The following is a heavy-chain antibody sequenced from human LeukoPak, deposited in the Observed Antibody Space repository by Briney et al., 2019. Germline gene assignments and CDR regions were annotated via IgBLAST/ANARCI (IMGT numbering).Heavy chain of an antibody. V-gene: IGHV3-7*01. CDR1: GFTFSSYW. Sequence: GGSLRLSCAASGFTFSSYWMNWVRQAPGKGLEWVANIKQDGSEKYYVDSVKGRFTISRDNAKNSLYLQMNSLRAEDTAMYYCARAEGSLKWLLSGMDVWGKGTTVTVSS. D-gene: IGHD3-3*01. CDR3: ARAEGSLKWLLSGMDV. J-gene: IGHJ6*03. CDR2: IKQDGSEK.